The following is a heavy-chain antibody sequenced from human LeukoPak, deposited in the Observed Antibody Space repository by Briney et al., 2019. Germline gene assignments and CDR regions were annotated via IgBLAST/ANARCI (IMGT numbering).Heavy chain of an antibody. D-gene: IGHD6-13*01. V-gene: IGHV3-21*01. CDR1: GFTFSSYS. J-gene: IGHJ4*02. CDR3: AREAGAAAGKGDY. Sequence: KPGGSLRLSCAASGFTFSSYSMNWVHQAPGKGLEWVSSISSSSSYIYYADSVKGRFTISRDNAKNSLYLQMNSLRAEDTAVYYCAREAGAAAGKGDYWGQGTLVTVSS. CDR2: ISSSSSYI.